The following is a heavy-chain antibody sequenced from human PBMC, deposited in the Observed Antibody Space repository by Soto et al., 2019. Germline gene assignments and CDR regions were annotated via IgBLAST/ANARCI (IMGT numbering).Heavy chain of an antibody. CDR3: ARLLPNPLTTVTYNYHYMDV. CDR2: IYDSGTT. J-gene: IGHJ6*03. CDR1: SGSISNYY. V-gene: IGHV4-59*08. Sequence: HVQQQESGPGLVRPAESLSLTCTVSSGSISNYYWSWIRQPAGKGLEWIGYIYDSGTTNYSPSLKSRLTMSVDTSKNQFSLMLSSVTAADPAVYYCARLLPNPLTTVTYNYHYMDVWGKGTTVTVSS. D-gene: IGHD4-17*01.